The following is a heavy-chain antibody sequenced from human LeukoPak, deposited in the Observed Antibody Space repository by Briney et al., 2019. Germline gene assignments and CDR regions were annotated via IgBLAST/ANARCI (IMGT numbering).Heavy chain of an antibody. CDR1: GFTFSNYW. J-gene: IGHJ3*02. D-gene: IGHD6-13*01. CDR3: ALRNYTSSPSAFEI. V-gene: IGHV3-7*03. Sequence: GGSLRLSCAASGFTFSNYWMSWVRQAPGKGLEWVANIKRDGSDNYYVGSVEGRFTISRDNAKNSLYLQMSSLRAEDTAVYYCALRNYTSSPSAFEIWGQGTMVTVSS. CDR2: IKRDGSDN.